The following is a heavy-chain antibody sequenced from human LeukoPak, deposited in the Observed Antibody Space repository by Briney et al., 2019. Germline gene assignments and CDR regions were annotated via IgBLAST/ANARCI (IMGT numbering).Heavy chain of an antibody. D-gene: IGHD1-26*01. CDR3: ARQGSGNYLSPVNY. V-gene: IGHV4-39*01. J-gene: IGHJ4*02. CDR2: IYYSGST. Sequence: RPSETLSLTCTVSGGSISSRSYYWGWIRQPPGKGQEWIGTIYYSGSTYYNPSLKSRVTISVDTSKNQFSLKLSSVTAADTAVYYCARQGSGNYLSPVNYWGQGTLVTVSS. CDR1: GGSISSRSYY.